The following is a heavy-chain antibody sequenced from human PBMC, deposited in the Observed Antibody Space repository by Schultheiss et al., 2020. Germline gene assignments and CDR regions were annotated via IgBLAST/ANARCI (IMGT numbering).Heavy chain of an antibody. Sequence: GGSLRLSCAASGFTFSSYAMSWVRQAPGKGLEWVSAISGSGGSTYYADSVKGRCTISRDKSKNTLYLQMNSRRAEDADVYYCARDMSSAMVTAFDYWGQGTLVTVSS. CDR1: GFTFSSYA. CDR2: ISGSGGST. J-gene: IGHJ4*02. CDR3: ARDMSSAMVTAFDY. D-gene: IGHD5-18*01. V-gene: IGHV3-23*01.